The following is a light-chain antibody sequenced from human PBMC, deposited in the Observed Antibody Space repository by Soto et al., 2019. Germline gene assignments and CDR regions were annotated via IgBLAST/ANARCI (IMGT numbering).Light chain of an antibody. J-gene: IGKJ4*01. Sequence: DIQMTQSPSSVSASVGDRVTITCRASQGISSLLAWYQQKPGKAPNLLIHTAASLQSGVPSRFSGSGSGTDFTLTISILQPEDFATYYCQQANSFPLTFGGGTKVEIK. CDR1: QGISSL. V-gene: IGKV1-12*01. CDR2: TAA. CDR3: QQANSFPLT.